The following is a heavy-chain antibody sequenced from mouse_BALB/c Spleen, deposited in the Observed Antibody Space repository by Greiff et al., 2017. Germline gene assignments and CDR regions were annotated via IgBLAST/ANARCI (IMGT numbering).Heavy chain of an antibody. V-gene: IGHV5-17*02. CDR3: ARDDFDY. Sequence: EVQVVESGGGLVQPGGSRKLSCAASGFTFSSFGMHWVRQAPEKGLEWVAYISSGSSTIYYADTVKGRFTISRDNPKNTLFLQMTSLRSEDTAMYYCARDDFDYWGQGTTLTVSS. CDR2: ISSGSSTI. CDR1: GFTFSSFG. J-gene: IGHJ2*01.